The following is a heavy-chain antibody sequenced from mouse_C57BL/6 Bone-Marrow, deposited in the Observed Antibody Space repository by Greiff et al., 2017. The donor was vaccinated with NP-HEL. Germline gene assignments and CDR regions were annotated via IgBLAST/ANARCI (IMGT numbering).Heavy chain of an antibody. CDR2: IDPSDSYT. D-gene: IGHD1-1*01. V-gene: IGHV1-69*01. CDR1: GYTFTSYW. CDR3: ARAATVVYWYFDV. Sequence: QVQLQQPGAELVMPGASVKLSCKASGYTFTSYWMHWVKQRPGQGLEWIGEIDPSDSYTNYNQKFKGKSTLTVDKSSSTAYMQLSSLTSEDSAVYYCARAATVVYWYFDVGGTGTTVTVSS. J-gene: IGHJ1*03.